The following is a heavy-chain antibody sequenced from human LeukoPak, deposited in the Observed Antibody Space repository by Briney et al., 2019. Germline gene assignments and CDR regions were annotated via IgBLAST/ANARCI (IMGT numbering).Heavy chain of an antibody. V-gene: IGHV4-39*01. CDR2: IYYSGST. CDR3: ARHVAIAVAGHYYYYMDV. J-gene: IGHJ6*03. D-gene: IGHD6-19*01. Sequence: SSETLSLTCTVSGGSISSSSYYWGWIRQPPGKGLEWIGSIYYSGSTYYNPSLKSRVTISVDTSKNQFSLKLSSVTAADTAVYYCARHVAIAVAGHYYYYMDVWGKGTTVTISS. CDR1: GGSISSSSYY.